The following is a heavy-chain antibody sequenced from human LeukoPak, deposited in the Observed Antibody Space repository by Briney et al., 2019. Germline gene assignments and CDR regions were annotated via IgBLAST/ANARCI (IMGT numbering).Heavy chain of an antibody. CDR3: AKVGVPHYGGNSGSYFDY. CDR1: GFTFSSYG. D-gene: IGHD4-23*01. V-gene: IGHV3-30*18. J-gene: IGHJ4*02. Sequence: GRSLRLSCAASGFTFSSYGMHWVRQAPGKGLEWVAVISYDGSNKYYADSVKGRFTISRDNSKNTLYLQMNSLRAEDTAVYYCAKVGVPHYGGNSGSYFDYWGQGTLVTVSS. CDR2: ISYDGSNK.